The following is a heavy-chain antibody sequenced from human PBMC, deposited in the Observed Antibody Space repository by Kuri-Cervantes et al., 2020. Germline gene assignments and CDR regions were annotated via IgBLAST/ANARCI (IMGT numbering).Heavy chain of an antibody. J-gene: IGHJ4*02. CDR2: ISDGGTTI. CDR3: AREHRSTRIDF. Sequence: GGSLRLSCAASGFTFDDYDMNWFRQAPGKGLEWVSYISDGGTTIYFADSVKGRFTISRDNAQNSLYLQMNSLRAEDTAVYYCAREHRSTRIDFCGQGTLVTVSS. V-gene: IGHV3-48*03. CDR1: GFTFDDYD.